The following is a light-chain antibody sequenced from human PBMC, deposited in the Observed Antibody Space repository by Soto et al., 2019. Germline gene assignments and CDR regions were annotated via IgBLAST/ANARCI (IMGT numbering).Light chain of an antibody. J-gene: IGKJ3*01. V-gene: IGKV3-15*01. CDR1: QSVSSN. CDR3: HQYNNWPPFT. CDR2: GAS. Sequence: EIVMTQSPATLSVSPGERATISCRASQSVSSNLAWYQQKPGQAPRLLIYGASTRATGIPARFSGSGSGTEFTLTISSLQSEDFAVYYCHQYNNWPPFTFGPGTKVDI.